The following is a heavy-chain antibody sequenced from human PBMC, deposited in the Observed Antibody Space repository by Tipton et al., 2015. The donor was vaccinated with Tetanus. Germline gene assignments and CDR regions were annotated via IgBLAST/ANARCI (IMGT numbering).Heavy chain of an antibody. J-gene: IGHJ5*02. Sequence: TLSLTCTVSGASFSSGDYYWSWIRKPPGKDLEWIGYIYQTGTTYYNPSLKGRVTMSVDTSQNQIFLNLSSVAAADTAVYYCARDQGGGRVVRLNWFGPWGQGALVTVSS. CDR2: IYQTGTT. CDR3: ARDQGGGRVVRLNWFGP. CDR1: GASFSSGDYY. V-gene: IGHV4-30-4*01. D-gene: IGHD3-16*01.